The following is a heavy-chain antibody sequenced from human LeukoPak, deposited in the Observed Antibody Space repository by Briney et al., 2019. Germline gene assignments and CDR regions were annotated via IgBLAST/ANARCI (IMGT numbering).Heavy chain of an antibody. V-gene: IGHV4-4*07. D-gene: IGHD1-7*01. CDR1: GGSIIGDY. CDR3: ARGLTGSTGFDY. Sequence: PSETLSLTCTVSGGSIIGDYWSWIRQPAGKGLEWIGRIYSSGTTTYNPSLESRVTMSVETSNNQFSLKLRSVTAADTAVYYCARGLTGSTGFDYWGQGTLVAVSS. J-gene: IGHJ4*02. CDR2: IYSSGTT.